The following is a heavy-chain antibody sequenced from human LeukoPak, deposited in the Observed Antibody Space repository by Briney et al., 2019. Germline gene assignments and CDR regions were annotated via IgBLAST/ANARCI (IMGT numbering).Heavy chain of an antibody. V-gene: IGHV5-10-1*01. CDR3: ATDFYCSSTSCYTYYYYGMDV. CDR2: IDPSDSYT. Sequence: GESLKISCKGFGYSFTSYWISWVRQMPGKGLERMGRIDPSDSYTNYSPSFQGHVTISADKSISTAYLQWSSLKASDTAMYYCATDFYCSSTSCYTYYYYGMDVWGQGTTVTVSS. CDR1: GYSFTSYW. J-gene: IGHJ6*02. D-gene: IGHD2-2*02.